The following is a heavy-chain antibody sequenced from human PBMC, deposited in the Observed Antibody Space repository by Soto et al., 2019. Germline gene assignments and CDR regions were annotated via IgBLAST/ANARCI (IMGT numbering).Heavy chain of an antibody. J-gene: IGHJ6*02. D-gene: IGHD2-8*01. CDR2: IYYSGST. CDR1: DGSLSRYY. Sequence: PSETLSLTCTVADGSLSRYYWSWIRQPPGKGLEWIGYIYYSGSTNYNPSLKSRVTISVDTSKNQFSLKLSSVTAADTAVYYCARQGMVLSYYYYGMDVWGQGTTVTVSS. V-gene: IGHV4-59*08. CDR3: ARQGMVLSYYYYGMDV.